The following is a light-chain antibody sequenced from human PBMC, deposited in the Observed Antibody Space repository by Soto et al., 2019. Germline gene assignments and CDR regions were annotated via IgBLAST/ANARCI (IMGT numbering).Light chain of an antibody. J-gene: IGKJ5*01. CDR3: QQRTNWPSST. CDR2: DAS. V-gene: IGKV3-11*01. Sequence: DIVLTQAAATLSIYTGERATLSCRASQSVSSYLAWYQQKPGQAPRLLISDASNRATGIPARFSGSGSGTDFTLTISSLEPEDFAVYYCQQRTNWPSSTFGQGTRLEIK. CDR1: QSVSSY.